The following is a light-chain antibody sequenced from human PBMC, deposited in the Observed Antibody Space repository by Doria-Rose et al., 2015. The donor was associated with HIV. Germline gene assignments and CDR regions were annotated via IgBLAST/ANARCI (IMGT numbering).Light chain of an antibody. CDR1: QSFSSTY. CDR3: HQYGTSWT. J-gene: IGKJ1*01. CDR2: DGS. Sequence: GERATLSCRASQSFSSTYLAWYQQKPGQAPSLLIYDGSTRATGIPDRFNASGSGTDFTLTINRLEPEDFALYYCHQYGTSWTFGQGTKVEI. V-gene: IGKV3-20*01.